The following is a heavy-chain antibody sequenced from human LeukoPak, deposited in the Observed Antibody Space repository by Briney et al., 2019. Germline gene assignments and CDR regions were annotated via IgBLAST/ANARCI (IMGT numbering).Heavy chain of an antibody. CDR3: ARGRGITMIVVVIPFNWFDP. CDR1: GGSISSYY. J-gene: IGHJ5*02. Sequence: ASETLSLTCTVSGGSISSYYWSWIRQPPGKGLEWIGEINHSGSTNYNPSLKSRVTISVDTSKNQFSLKLSSVTAADTAVYYCARGRGITMIVVVIPFNWFDPWGQGTLVTVSS. V-gene: IGHV4-34*01. D-gene: IGHD3-22*01. CDR2: INHSGST.